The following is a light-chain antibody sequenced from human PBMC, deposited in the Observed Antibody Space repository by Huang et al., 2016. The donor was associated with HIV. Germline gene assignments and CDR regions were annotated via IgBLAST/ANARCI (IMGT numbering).Light chain of an antibody. Sequence: DIQMTQSPSSVTASVGDRDTITCRASQGIDSWLAWYQQRPGNAPKVQLYAASSLQGGVPSMFSGSGSGTDFSLTINTLQPEDFATYYCLQTNSFPYTFGQGTNLEI. CDR1: QGIDSW. J-gene: IGKJ2*01. CDR2: AAS. V-gene: IGKV1D-12*01. CDR3: LQTNSFPYT.